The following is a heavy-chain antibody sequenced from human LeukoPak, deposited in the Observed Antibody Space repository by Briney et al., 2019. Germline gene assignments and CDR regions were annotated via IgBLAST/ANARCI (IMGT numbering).Heavy chain of an antibody. J-gene: IGHJ4*02. Sequence: SETLSLTCTVSGGSISSYYWSWIRQPPGKGLEWIGYIYYSGSTNYNPSLKSRVTISVDTSKNQFSLELSSVTAADTAVYYCARQGEDDYGDYSFFDYWGLGTLVTVSS. CDR3: ARQGEDDYGDYSFFDY. D-gene: IGHD4-17*01. V-gene: IGHV4-59*08. CDR2: IYYSGST. CDR1: GGSISSYY.